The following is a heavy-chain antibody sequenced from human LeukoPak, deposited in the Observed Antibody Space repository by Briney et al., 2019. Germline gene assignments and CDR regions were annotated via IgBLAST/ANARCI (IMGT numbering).Heavy chain of an antibody. V-gene: IGHV3-48*04. Sequence: TGGSLRLSCAASGFTFSSYSMNWVRQAPGKGLEWVSYISSSGSTIYYADSVKGRFTISRDNAKNSLYLQMNSLRAEDTAVYYCARGYGGSSPFDYWGQGTLVTVSS. CDR3: ARGYGGSSPFDY. D-gene: IGHD4-23*01. CDR1: GFTFSSYS. CDR2: ISSSGSTI. J-gene: IGHJ4*02.